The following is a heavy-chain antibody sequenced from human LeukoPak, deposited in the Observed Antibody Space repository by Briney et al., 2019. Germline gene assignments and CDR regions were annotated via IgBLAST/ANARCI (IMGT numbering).Heavy chain of an antibody. CDR2: ISWNSGSI. J-gene: IGHJ6*03. CDR3: AKRVSYYYYMDV. CDR1: GFTFDDYA. Sequence: GGSLRLSCAASGFTFDDYAMHWVRQAPGKGLEWVSGISWNSGSIGYADSVKGRSTISRDNSKNTLYLQMNSLRAEDTAVYYCAKRVSYYYYMDVWGKGTPVTVSS. V-gene: IGHV3-9*01.